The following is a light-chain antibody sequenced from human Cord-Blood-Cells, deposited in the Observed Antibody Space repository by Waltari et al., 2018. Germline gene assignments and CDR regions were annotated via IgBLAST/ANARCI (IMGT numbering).Light chain of an antibody. CDR2: GAS. V-gene: IGKV3-15*01. Sequence: EIVMTQSPATLSVSPGERATLSCRASQSVSSNLAWYQQKPGQAPRLLIYGASTRATGSAARFSGSGSGTEFTLTISSLQSEDFAVYYCQQYNNWPPCTFVQGTKVEIK. CDR3: QQYNNWPPCT. J-gene: IGKJ1*01. CDR1: QSVSSN.